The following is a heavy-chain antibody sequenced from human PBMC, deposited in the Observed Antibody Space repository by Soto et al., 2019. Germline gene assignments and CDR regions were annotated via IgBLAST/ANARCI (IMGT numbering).Heavy chain of an antibody. D-gene: IGHD6-13*01. CDR3: ARLSYSSSWYLDY. V-gene: IGHV4-59*08. J-gene: IGHJ4*02. Sequence: SETLSLTCTVSGGSISSYYWSWIRQPPGKGLEWIGYIYYSGSTNYNPSLKSRVTISVDTSKNQFSLKLSSVTAADTAVYYCARLSYSSSWYLDYSGQGSLVIVSS. CDR1: GGSISSYY. CDR2: IYYSGST.